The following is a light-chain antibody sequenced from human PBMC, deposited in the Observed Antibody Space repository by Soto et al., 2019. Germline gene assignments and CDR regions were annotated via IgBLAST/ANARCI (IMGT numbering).Light chain of an antibody. CDR1: QSFRGL. J-gene: IGKJ5*01. CDR3: QKRHMWPIK. V-gene: IGKV3-11*01. CDR2: DAY. Sequence: EVVFTQSPVTLSLSPVERATLSCRASQSFRGLLAWYQQKPGQAPRLLIYDAYNRATGIPPRFSGSGSGTVFTLTISSLEPEDSAVYYCQKRHMWPIKFGQGTRLEIK.